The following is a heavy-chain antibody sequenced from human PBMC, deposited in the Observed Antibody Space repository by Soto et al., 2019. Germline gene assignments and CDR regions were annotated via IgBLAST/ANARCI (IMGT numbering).Heavy chain of an antibody. D-gene: IGHD5-12*01. CDR3: AKDSGPASSIAPPKYFQH. Sequence: QVQLAESGGGVVQPGRSLRLSCAASGFSFNTYGMHWVRQAPGKGLEWVALISYDGGKKFYTDSEKGRFTIFRDNSKNTLDLQMNNRRPEDTAMYYCAKDSGPASSIAPPKYFQHWGQGTLVTVSS. CDR1: GFSFNTYG. CDR2: ISYDGGKK. V-gene: IGHV3-30*18. J-gene: IGHJ1*01.